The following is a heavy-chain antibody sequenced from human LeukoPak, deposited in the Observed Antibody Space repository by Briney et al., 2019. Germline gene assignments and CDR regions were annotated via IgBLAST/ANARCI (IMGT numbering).Heavy chain of an antibody. CDR1: GYTLTELS. CDR3: ATVQRVESYGYDLVDY. V-gene: IGHV1-24*01. CDR2: FDPEDGET. D-gene: IGHD5-18*01. Sequence: GASVKVSCKVSGYTLTELSMHWVRQAPGKGLEWMGGFDPEDGETIYAQKFQGRVTMTEDTSTDTAYMELSSLRSEDTAVYYCATVQRVESYGYDLVDYWGQGTLVTVSS. J-gene: IGHJ4*02.